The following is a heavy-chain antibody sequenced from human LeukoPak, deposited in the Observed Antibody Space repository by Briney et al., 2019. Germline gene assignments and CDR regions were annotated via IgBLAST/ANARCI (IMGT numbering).Heavy chain of an antibody. V-gene: IGHV3-30*18. J-gene: IGHJ6*02. CDR2: ISYDGSNK. CDR1: GFTFSSYG. Sequence: GGSLRLSCAASGFTFSSYGMHWVRQAPGKGLEWVAVISYDGSNKYSAGSVKGRFTISRDKSKNTLYLQMNSLRAEDTAVYYCAKDRGERSGRYGMDVWGQGTTVTVSS. D-gene: IGHD6-19*01. CDR3: AKDRGERSGRYGMDV.